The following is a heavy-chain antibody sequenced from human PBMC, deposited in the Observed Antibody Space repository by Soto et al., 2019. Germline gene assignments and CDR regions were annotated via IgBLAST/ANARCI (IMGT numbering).Heavy chain of an antibody. D-gene: IGHD3-3*02. Sequence: GGSLRLSCAGSGFSFSSYSMNWVRQAPGKGLEWIAYIISSGNVIHYADSVKGRFTISRDNSKNSVYLQMNSLRDEDTAVYYCVAIIFGSKDWGQGTRVTVSS. CDR3: VAIIFGSKD. CDR1: GFSFSSYS. CDR2: IISSGNVI. V-gene: IGHV3-48*02. J-gene: IGHJ4*02.